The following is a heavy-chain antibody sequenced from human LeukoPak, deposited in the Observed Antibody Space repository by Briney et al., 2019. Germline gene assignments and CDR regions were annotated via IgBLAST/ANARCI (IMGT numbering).Heavy chain of an antibody. CDR2: IYSGGST. V-gene: IGHV3-53*01. J-gene: IGHJ4*02. Sequence: GGSLRLSCAASGLTFSNAWMSWVRQAPGKGLEWVSVIYSGGSTYYADSVKGRFTISRDDSKNTLYLQMNSLRAEDTAVYYCARGGSGYDWGIDYWGQGTLVTVSS. CDR1: GLTFSNAW. D-gene: IGHD5-12*01. CDR3: ARGGSGYDWGIDY.